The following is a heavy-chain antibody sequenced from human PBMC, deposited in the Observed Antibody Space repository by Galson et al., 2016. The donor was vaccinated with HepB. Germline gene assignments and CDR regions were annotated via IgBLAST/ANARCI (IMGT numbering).Heavy chain of an antibody. CDR3: VKTFGYGYGIHFFDC. Sequence: SLRLSCAGSGFSLSSHWMHWVRQGPGKGLEWVSRINSDGDRTNYADPVKGRFTISRDNSKNTLYLQMSSLRAEDTAVYYCVKTFGYGYGIHFFDCWGQGTLVTVSS. J-gene: IGHJ4*02. V-gene: IGHV3-74*01. D-gene: IGHD5-18*01. CDR2: INSDGDRT. CDR1: GFSLSSHW.